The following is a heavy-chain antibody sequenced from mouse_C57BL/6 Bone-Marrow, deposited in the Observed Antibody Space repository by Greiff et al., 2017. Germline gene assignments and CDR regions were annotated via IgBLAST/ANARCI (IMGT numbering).Heavy chain of an antibody. Sequence: QVQLQQSGAELVRPGTSVKLSCKASGYAFTNYLIEWVKQRPGQGLEWIGVINPSSGGTNYNEKFMGKATLTADKSSSTAYMQLSSLTSEDSAVYFCARAKNWDSWFAFWGQGTLVTVSA. D-gene: IGHD4-1*01. CDR2: INPSSGGT. CDR3: ARAKNWDSWFAF. V-gene: IGHV1-54*01. J-gene: IGHJ3*01. CDR1: GYAFTNYL.